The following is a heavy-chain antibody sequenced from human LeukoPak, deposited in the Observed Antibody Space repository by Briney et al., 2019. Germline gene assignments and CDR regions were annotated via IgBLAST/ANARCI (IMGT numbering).Heavy chain of an antibody. Sequence: SQTLSLTCAVSGGSISSGGYSWSWIRQPAGKGLEWIGYIYHSGSTYYNPSLKSRVTISVDRSKNQFSLKLSSVTAADTAVYYCARSRRQQLVNYFDYWGQGTLVTVSS. CDR3: ARSRRQQLVNYFDY. V-gene: IGHV4-30-2*01. CDR2: IYHSGST. CDR1: GGSISSGGYS. J-gene: IGHJ4*02. D-gene: IGHD6-13*01.